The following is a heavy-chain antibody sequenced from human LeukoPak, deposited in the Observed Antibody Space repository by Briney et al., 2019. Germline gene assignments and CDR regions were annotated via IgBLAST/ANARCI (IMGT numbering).Heavy chain of an antibody. CDR3: AKDHLLYSSGLDAFDI. D-gene: IGHD6-19*01. CDR1: GLTFSSYG. CDR2: IRYDGSNK. J-gene: IGHJ3*02. V-gene: IGHV3-30*02. Sequence: GGSLRLSCAASGLTFSSYGMHWVRQAPGKGLEWVAFIRYDGSNKYYADSVKGRFTISRDNSKNTLYLQMNSLRAEDTAVYYCAKDHLLYSSGLDAFDIWGQGTMVTVSS.